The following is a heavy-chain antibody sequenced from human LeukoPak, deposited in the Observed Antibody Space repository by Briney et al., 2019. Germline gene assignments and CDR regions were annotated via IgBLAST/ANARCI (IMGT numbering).Heavy chain of an antibody. CDR2: INPNSGGT. J-gene: IGHJ3*02. D-gene: IGHD6-19*01. CDR3: ARRVGVAGSSRDAFDI. CDR1: GYTFTGYY. Sequence: ASVKVSCKASGYTFTGYYMHWVRQAPGQGLEWMGWINPNSGGTNYAQKFQGRVTMTRDTSISTAYMELSRLRSDDTAVYYCARRVGVAGSSRDAFDIWGQGTMVTVSS. V-gene: IGHV1-2*02.